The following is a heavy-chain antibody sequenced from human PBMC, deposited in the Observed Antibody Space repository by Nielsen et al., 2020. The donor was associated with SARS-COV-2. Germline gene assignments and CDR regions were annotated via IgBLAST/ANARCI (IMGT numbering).Heavy chain of an antibody. Sequence: ASVKVSCKASGYTFTGYYIHWVRQAPGQGLEWVGRINPNSAGTNYAQRFKGRVTLTTDTSISTAYMEMSRLRSDDTAVYYCARGWRSAELLPLEYWGQGTPVTVSS. CDR3: ARGWRSAELLPLEY. D-gene: IGHD3-10*01. CDR1: GYTFTGYY. V-gene: IGHV1-2*06. J-gene: IGHJ4*02. CDR2: INPNSAGT.